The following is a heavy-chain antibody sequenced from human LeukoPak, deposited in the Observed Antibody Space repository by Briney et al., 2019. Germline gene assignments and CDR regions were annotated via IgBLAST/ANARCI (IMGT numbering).Heavy chain of an antibody. CDR2: LPPDELGI. J-gene: IGHJ4*02. D-gene: IGHD6-6*01. CDR1: GNYW. Sequence: GGSLRLSCAASGNYWMHWVRQAPGMGLVWVSRLPPDELGIIYADSVKGRFTVSRDNAKNTVYLLMNNLRVDDTAMYYCVGTIASRGSEYWGQGALVTVSS. CDR3: VGTIASRGSEY. V-gene: IGHV3-74*01.